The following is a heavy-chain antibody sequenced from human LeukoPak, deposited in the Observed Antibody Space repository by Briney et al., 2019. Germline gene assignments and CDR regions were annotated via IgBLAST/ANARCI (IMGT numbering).Heavy chain of an antibody. Sequence: TSETLSLTCTVSGGSISNYYWSWIRQPPGKGLEWIGHIYYSGATKYNPSLKSRITISVDTSKNQFSLILGSVTAADTAVYYCARFGITVVRGGKYYFDYWGQGTLVTVSS. J-gene: IGHJ4*02. CDR1: GGSISNYY. CDR3: ARFGITVVRGGKYYFDY. CDR2: IYYSGAT. V-gene: IGHV4-59*08. D-gene: IGHD3-10*01.